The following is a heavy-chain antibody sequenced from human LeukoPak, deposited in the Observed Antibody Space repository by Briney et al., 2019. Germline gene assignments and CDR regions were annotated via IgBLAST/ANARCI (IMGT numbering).Heavy chain of an antibody. CDR1: GYSIRSGYY. CDR3: ARRRTGVSFDY. V-gene: IGHV4-38-2*01. D-gene: IGHD3-10*01. Sequence: SETLSLTCAVSGYSIRSGYYWGWIRQPPGKGLEWIGSIYHSGSTYYNPSLKSRVTISVDTSKNQFSLKLSSVTAADTAVYYCARRRTGVSFDYWGQGTLVTVSS. J-gene: IGHJ4*02. CDR2: IYHSGST.